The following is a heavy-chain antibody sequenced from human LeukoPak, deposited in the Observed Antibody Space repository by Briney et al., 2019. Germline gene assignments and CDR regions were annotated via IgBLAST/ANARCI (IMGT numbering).Heavy chain of an antibody. J-gene: IGHJ4*02. CDR1: LDSTTSNF. CDR3: AREILGGFNPGAY. CDR2: IHRSGSP. Sequence: SETLSLTCTVSLDSTTSNFWSWVRQPPGKGLEWIGEIHRSGSPNYNPSLQSRVTISIDRSRNQIVLELSSVTAADTAVYYCAREILGGFNPGAYWDQGILVTVSS. V-gene: IGHV4-4*02. D-gene: IGHD1-14*01.